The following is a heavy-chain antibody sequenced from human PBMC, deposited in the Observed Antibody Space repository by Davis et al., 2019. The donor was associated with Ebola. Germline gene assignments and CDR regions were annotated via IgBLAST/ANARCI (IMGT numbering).Heavy chain of an antibody. CDR3: ARGLRRIVLVPAAMADNWFDP. CDR1: GGSISSYY. J-gene: IGHJ5*02. V-gene: IGHV4-59*01. D-gene: IGHD2-2*01. CDR2: IYYSGST. Sequence: MPSETLSLTCTVSGGSISSYYWSWIRQPPGKGLEWIGYIYYSGSTNYNPSLKSRVTISVDTSKNQFSLKLSSVTAADTAVYYCARGLRRIVLVPAAMADNWFDPWGQGTLVTVSS.